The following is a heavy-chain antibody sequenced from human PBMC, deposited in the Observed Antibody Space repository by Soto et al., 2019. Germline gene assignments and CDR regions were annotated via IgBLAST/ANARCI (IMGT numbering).Heavy chain of an antibody. Sequence: PGGSLRLSCAASGFTVSSIYMSWVRQAPGKGLEWASVIYSGDSTYYADSVKGRFTISRDNSKNTLSIQMKNLRAEDTVVYYCARVIVRTSCSDRSGYYFNYWGQGT. J-gene: IGHJ4*02. D-gene: IGHD3-22*01. CDR3: ARVIVRTSCSDRSGYYFNY. CDR1: GFTVSSIY. V-gene: IGHV3-66*01. CDR2: IYSGDST.